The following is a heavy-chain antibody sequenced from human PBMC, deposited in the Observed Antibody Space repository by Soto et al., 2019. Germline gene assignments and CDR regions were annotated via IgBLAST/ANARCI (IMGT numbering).Heavy chain of an antibody. CDR2: IIPIFGTA. CDR1: GGTFSSYA. J-gene: IGHJ6*02. Sequence: SVKVSCKXSGGTFSSYAISWVRQAPGQGLEWMGGIIPIFGTANYAQKFQGRVTITADESTSTAYMELSSLRSEDTAVYYCARGTTLRPYYYYYGMDVWGQGTTVTVSS. D-gene: IGHD4-4*01. CDR3: ARGTTLRPYYYYYGMDV. V-gene: IGHV1-69*13.